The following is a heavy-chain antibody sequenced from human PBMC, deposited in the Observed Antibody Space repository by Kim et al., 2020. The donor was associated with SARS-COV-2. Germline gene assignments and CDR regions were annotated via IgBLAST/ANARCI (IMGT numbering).Heavy chain of an antibody. D-gene: IGHD3-22*01. V-gene: IGHV4-59*01. J-gene: IGHJ4*01. CDR2: VSYSGST. CDR3: ARADNYYDTSGYVFDY. CDR1: GGSISAYY. Sequence: SETLSLTCTVSGGSISAYYWSWIRQPPGKGLEWIGYVSYSGSTNYNPSLKSRVSISVDTSKHQLSLRLTFVTAADTAIYYCARADNYYDTSGYVFDYWG.